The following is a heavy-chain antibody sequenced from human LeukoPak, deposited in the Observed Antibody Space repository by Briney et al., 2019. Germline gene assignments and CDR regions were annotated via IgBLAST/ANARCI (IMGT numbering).Heavy chain of an antibody. CDR3: AKDRYSGSYQLDYFDY. D-gene: IGHD1-26*01. CDR1: GFTFDDYA. Sequence: GRSLRLSCAASGFTFDDYAMHWVRQAPGKGLEWVSGISWNSGSIGYADSVKGRLTNSRDSAKNSLYLQMNSLRAEDTALYYCAKDRYSGSYQLDYFDYWGQGTLVTVSS. V-gene: IGHV3-9*01. CDR2: ISWNSGSI. J-gene: IGHJ4*02.